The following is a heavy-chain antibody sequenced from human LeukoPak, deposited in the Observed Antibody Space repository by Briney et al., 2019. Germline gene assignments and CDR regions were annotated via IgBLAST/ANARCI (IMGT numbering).Heavy chain of an antibody. Sequence: YPSETLSLTCAVSGYSISSGYYWGWIRQPPGKGLEWIGSIYHSGSTYYNPSLKSRVTISVDTSKNQFSLKLSSVTAADTAVYYCARQGGSCSSTSCYNWFDPWGQGTLVTVSS. CDR1: GYSISSGYY. J-gene: IGHJ5*02. CDR3: ARQGGSCSSTSCYNWFDP. D-gene: IGHD2-2*01. V-gene: IGHV4-38-2*01. CDR2: IYHSGST.